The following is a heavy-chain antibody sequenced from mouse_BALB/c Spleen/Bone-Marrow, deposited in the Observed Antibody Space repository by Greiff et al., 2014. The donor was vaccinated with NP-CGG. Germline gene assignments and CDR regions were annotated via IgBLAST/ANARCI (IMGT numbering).Heavy chain of an antibody. CDR1: GYAFTNYL. V-gene: IGHV1-54*01. J-gene: IGHJ4*01. D-gene: IGHD2-4*01. Sequence: VQLQQSGAELVRPGTSVKVSCKGSGYAFTNYLIEWVKQRPGQGLEWIGVINSGSGGTKYNEKFKGKVTLTADKSSSTAYMQLSSLTSDDSAIYFCARAITDAMDYWGQGTSVTVSS. CDR2: INSGSGGT. CDR3: ARAITDAMDY.